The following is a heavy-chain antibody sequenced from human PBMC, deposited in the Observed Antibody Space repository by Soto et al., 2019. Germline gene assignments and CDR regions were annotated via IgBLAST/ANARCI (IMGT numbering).Heavy chain of an antibody. CDR2: IYYSGST. V-gene: IGHV4-59*01. D-gene: IGHD3-10*01. CDR3: ARGGYYGSGSYPYYFDY. Sequence: SETLSLTCTVSGGSISSYYWSWIRQPPGKGLEWIGYIYYSGSTNYNPSLKSRVTISVDTSKNQFSLKLSSVTAADTAVYYCARGGYYGSGSYPYYFDYWGQGTLVTVSS. J-gene: IGHJ4*02. CDR1: GGSISSYY.